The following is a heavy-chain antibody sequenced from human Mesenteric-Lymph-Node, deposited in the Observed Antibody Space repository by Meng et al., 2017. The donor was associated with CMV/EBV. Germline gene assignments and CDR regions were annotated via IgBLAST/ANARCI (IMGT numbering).Heavy chain of an antibody. J-gene: IGHJ6*02. D-gene: IGHD2-2*02. CDR3: ATLYALRDYYYYGMDV. CDR2: IIPIFGTA. V-gene: IGHV1-69*05. Sequence: SVKVSCKASGYTFTGYYIHWVRQAPGQGLEWMGGIIPIFGTANYAQKFQGRVTITTDESTSTAYMELSSLRSEDTAVYYCATLYALRDYYYYGMDVWGQGTTVTVSS. CDR1: GYTFTGYY.